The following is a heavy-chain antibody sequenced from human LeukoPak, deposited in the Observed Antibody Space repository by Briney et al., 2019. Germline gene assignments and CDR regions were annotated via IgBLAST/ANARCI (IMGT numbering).Heavy chain of an antibody. Sequence: SETLSLTCTVSRGSISSYYWSWIRQPPGKGLEWIGYIYYSGSTSYNPSLKSRVTMSVDTSKNQFSLKLSSVTAADTAVYYCARSYPGYYFDYWGQGTLVTVSS. D-gene: IGHD3-16*02. CDR3: ARSYPGYYFDY. J-gene: IGHJ4*02. CDR2: IYYSGST. CDR1: RGSISSYY. V-gene: IGHV4-59*01.